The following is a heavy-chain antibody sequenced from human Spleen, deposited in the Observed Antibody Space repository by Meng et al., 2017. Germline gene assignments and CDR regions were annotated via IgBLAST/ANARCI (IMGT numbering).Heavy chain of an antibody. V-gene: IGHV1-18*01. Sequence: QAQLLQSGAEVKKPGASGWIPCKASGYTSASYGISWFRQAPGQGLEWMGWFVSNADTYPAQKFQGRVTMTRDTHTSTDFMELRSLRFDDTAVYYCARGTPGRSYSDYWGQGTLVTVSS. CDR2: FVSNADT. CDR3: ARGTPGRSYSDY. J-gene: IGHJ4*02. D-gene: IGHD3-10*01. CDR1: GYTSASYG.